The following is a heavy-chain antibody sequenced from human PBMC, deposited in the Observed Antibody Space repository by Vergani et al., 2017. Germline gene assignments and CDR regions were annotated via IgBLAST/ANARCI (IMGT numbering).Heavy chain of an antibody. V-gene: IGHV3-23*01. D-gene: IGHD2-21*02. CDR1: GGSFSGYY. Sequence: VQLQQWGAGLLKPSETLSLTCAVYGGSFSGYYWSWIRQPPGKGLEWVSAISGSGGSTYYADSVKGRFTISRDNSKNTLYLQMNSLRAEDTAVYYCAKFSTYCGGDCYSPPGWFDPWGQGTLVTVSS. J-gene: IGHJ5*02. CDR3: AKFSTYCGGDCYSPPGWFDP. CDR2: ISGSGGST.